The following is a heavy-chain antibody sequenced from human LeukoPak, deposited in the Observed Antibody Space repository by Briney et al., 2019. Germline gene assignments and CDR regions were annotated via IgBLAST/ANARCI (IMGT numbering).Heavy chain of an antibody. Sequence: PGGSLRLSCAASGFTFSSYAMHWVRQAPGKGLEWVAVISYDGSNKYYADSVKGRFTISRDNSKNTLYLQMNSLRAEDTAVYYCARYRFSSSGWYGQFDYWGQGTLVTVSS. CDR3: ARYRFSSSGWYGQFDY. CDR1: GFTFSSYA. CDR2: ISYDGSNK. J-gene: IGHJ4*02. D-gene: IGHD6-19*01. V-gene: IGHV3-30-3*01.